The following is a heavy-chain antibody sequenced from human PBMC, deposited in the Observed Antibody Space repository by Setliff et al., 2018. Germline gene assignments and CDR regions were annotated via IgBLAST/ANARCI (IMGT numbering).Heavy chain of an antibody. V-gene: IGHV4-4*02. CDR3: ARAPGRNIRGDY. J-gene: IGHJ4*02. CDR1: GESIRSNNW. D-gene: IGHD3-10*01. CDR2: IYQSGTT. Sequence: SETLSLTCTVSGESIRSNNWWNWVRQPPGKGLEWIGDIYQSGTTNHNPSLKSRVTISADTSKNQFSLKLKSVTAADTAVYYCARAPGRNIRGDYWGQGALVTVSS.